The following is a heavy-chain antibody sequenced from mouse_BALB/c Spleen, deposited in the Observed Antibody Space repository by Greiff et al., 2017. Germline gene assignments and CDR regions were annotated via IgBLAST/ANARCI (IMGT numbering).Heavy chain of an antibody. J-gene: IGHJ1*01. D-gene: IGHD4-1*01. V-gene: IGHV3-6*02. CDR1: GYSITSGYY. Sequence: ESGPGLVKPSQSLSLTCSVTGYSITSGYYWNWIRQFPGNKLEWMGYISYDGSNNYNPSLKNRISITRDTSKNQFFLKLNSVTTEDTATYYCAREGNWDDWYFDVWGAGTTVTVSS. CDR2: ISYDGSN. CDR3: AREGNWDDWYFDV.